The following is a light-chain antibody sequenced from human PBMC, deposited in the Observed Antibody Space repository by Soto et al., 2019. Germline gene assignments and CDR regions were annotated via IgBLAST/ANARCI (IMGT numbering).Light chain of an antibody. CDR3: ASFTTSSTRV. Sequence: QSVLTQPASVSGSPGQSITVSCTGTSSDIGTYNYVSWYQQHPGKAPKVIIYEVNNRPSGVSNRFSGSKSGNTASLTISGLQAEDEADYYCASFTTSSTRVFGTGTKVTVL. CDR1: SSDIGTYNY. J-gene: IGLJ1*01. V-gene: IGLV2-14*01. CDR2: EVN.